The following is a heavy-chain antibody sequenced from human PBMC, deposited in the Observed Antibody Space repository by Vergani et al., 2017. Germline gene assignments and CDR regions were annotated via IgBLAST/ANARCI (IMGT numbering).Heavy chain of an antibody. CDR1: GFTFSSYA. CDR2: ISGSGGST. V-gene: IGHV3-23*01. CDR3: ARDRRDIVVVVAAARGYYYMDV. D-gene: IGHD2-15*01. J-gene: IGHJ6*03. Sequence: EVQLLESGGGLVQPGGSLRLSCAASGFTFSSYAMSWVRQAPGKGLDWVSAISGSGGSTYYADSVKGRFTISSDNSKNTLYLQMNSLRAEDTAVYYCARDRRDIVVVVAAARGYYYMDVWGKGTTVTVSS.